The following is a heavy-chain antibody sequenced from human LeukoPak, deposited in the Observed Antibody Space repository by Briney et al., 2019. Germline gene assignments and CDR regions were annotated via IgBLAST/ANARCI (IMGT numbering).Heavy chain of an antibody. CDR3: ARPSTAYCGGDCYSSWYFDL. CDR2: ISSSSSYI. V-gene: IGHV3-21*01. Sequence: GGSLRLSCAASGFTFGSYCMNWVRQAPGKGLEWVASISSSSSYIYYADSVKGRVTISRDNAKHSLYLQMNSLRAEDTAVYYCARPSTAYCGGDCYSSWYFDLWGRGTLVTVSS. J-gene: IGHJ2*01. D-gene: IGHD2-21*02. CDR1: GFTFGSYC.